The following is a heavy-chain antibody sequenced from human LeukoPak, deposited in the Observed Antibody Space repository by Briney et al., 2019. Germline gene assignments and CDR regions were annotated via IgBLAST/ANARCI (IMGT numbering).Heavy chain of an antibody. V-gene: IGHV3-53*01. CDR2: MFPDGRT. CDR3: ARTNPVYGDYDY. J-gene: IGHJ4*02. Sequence: GGSLRLPCAVSGFSVNDNYMSWVRQAPGKGLQWVSVMFPDGRTYYADSVKGRFTISRDLARNTLLLQMHSLRADDTAVHYCARTNPVYGDYDYWGQGTLVTVSS. D-gene: IGHD4-17*01. CDR1: GFSVNDNY.